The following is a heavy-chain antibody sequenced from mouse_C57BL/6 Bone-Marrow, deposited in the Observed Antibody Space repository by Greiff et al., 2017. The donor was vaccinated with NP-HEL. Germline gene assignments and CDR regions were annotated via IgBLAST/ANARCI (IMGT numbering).Heavy chain of an antibody. CDR2: INPSSGYT. V-gene: IGHV1-4*01. CDR1: CFTFSCYT. CDR3: GRLYYAMDY. Sequence: VPLQQSWAEMARPGASVKMSCQASCFTFSCYTMPWVKQRPGQGLEWIGYINPSSGYTKYNQKFKDKATLTADKSSSTAYMQLSSLTSEDSAVYYCGRLYYAMDYWGQGTSVTVSS. J-gene: IGHJ4*01.